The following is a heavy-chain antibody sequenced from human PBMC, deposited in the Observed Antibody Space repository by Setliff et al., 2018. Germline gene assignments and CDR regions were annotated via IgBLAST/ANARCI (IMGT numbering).Heavy chain of an antibody. J-gene: IGHJ5*01. D-gene: IGHD6-19*01. Sequence: PGGSLRLSCAASGFTFSYHYMSWIRQAPGKGLEWVAVMSLDETNKYYADSVRGRFTISRDNAKNSLYLQMNSLRAEDTAVYYCARGRKQWLVGEDWFDPWGQGTTVTVSS. CDR2: MSLDETNK. V-gene: IGHV3-30-3*01. CDR3: ARGRKQWLVGEDWFDP. CDR1: GFTFSYHY.